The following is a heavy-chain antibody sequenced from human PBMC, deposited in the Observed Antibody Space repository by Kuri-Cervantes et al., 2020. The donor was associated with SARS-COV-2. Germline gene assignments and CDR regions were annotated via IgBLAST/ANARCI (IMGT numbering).Heavy chain of an antibody. J-gene: IGHJ3*02. Sequence: GESLKISCKASGYDFSNYWIGWVRQMPGKGLEWLGIIYPGDSNTRYSPSFQGQVTISADKSISTAYLQWSSLKASDTAMYYCARSAAPNAFDIWGQGTMVTVSS. V-gene: IGHV5-51*01. CDR3: ARSAAPNAFDI. D-gene: IGHD6-25*01. CDR2: IYPGDSNT. CDR1: GYDFSNYW.